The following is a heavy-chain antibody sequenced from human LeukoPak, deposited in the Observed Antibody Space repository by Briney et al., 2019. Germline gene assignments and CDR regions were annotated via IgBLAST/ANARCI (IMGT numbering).Heavy chain of an antibody. Sequence: SETLSLTCTVSGGSISSYYWDWIRQPPGKGPEWIGGIYYSGSTYYNPSLRSRVTISVDKSKNQFSLQLNSVTAADTAVYYCARQYRDGGFYYGYYFDYWGPGILVTVSS. CDR2: IYYSGST. V-gene: IGHV4-39*07. D-gene: IGHD3-22*01. J-gene: IGHJ4*01. CDR1: GGSISSYY. CDR3: ARQYRDGGFYYGYYFDY.